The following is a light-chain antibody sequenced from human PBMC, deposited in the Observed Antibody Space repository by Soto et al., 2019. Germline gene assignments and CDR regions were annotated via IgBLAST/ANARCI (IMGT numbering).Light chain of an antibody. J-gene: IGKJ2*01. CDR2: GAS. CDR1: QSVSTN. Sequence: EIVMTQSPATLSVSPGERATLSCRASQSVSTNLAWYQQKPGQAPRLLIYGASTRATGLPARFSGSGSGTEFILTISSLQSEDFAVYYCQQYNDWLLYTFGQGTKLEIK. V-gene: IGKV3-15*01. CDR3: QQYNDWLLYT.